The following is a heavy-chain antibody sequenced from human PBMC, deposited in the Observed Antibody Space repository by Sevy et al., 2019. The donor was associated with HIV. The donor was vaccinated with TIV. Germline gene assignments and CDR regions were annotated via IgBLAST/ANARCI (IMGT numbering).Heavy chain of an antibody. V-gene: IGHV3-15*01. CDR1: GFTFTYAW. J-gene: IGHJ6*02. D-gene: IGHD2-8*02. CDR3: TTDPIIVLLVTDGMDV. CDR2: IKSKADGGTT. Sequence: GGSLRLSCAASGFTFTYAWMSWVRQAPGKGLEWVGRIKSKADGGTTDYAAPVKGRFTISRDDSKNTLYLQMNSLKTDYTAVYYCTTDPIIVLLVTDGMDVWGQGTTVTVSS.